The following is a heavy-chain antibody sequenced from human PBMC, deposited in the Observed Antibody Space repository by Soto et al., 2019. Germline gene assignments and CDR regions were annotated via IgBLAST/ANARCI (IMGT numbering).Heavy chain of an antibody. CDR1: GFIFSSYG. CDR2: ISYDGINK. V-gene: IGHV3-30*18. Sequence: QVQLVESGGGVVQPGRSLRLSCAASGFIFSSYGMHWVRQAPGKGLEWVAVISYDGINKNHADSVKGRFTISRDNSKNTLHLQMNSLRAEDTAVYYCAKDQSGYDHCAMDVWGQGTAVTVSS. J-gene: IGHJ6*02. D-gene: IGHD3-3*01. CDR3: AKDQSGYDHCAMDV.